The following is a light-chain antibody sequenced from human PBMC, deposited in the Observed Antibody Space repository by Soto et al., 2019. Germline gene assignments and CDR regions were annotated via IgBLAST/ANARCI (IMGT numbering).Light chain of an antibody. CDR1: QSISYY. Sequence: EIVLTQSPVTLSLSPGERATPSCRASQSISYYLAWYQQKPGQAPRLLIYDASSRATDVPARFSGSGSGTDFTLTISSLEPEDFAVYYCQQRYNWQYTFGQGTRLEI. J-gene: IGKJ2*01. V-gene: IGKV3-11*01. CDR2: DAS. CDR3: QQRYNWQYT.